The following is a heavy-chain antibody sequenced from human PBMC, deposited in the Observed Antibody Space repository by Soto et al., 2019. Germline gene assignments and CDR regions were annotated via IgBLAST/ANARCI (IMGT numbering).Heavy chain of an antibody. CDR3: ARADRSGFYPF. J-gene: IGHJ4*02. V-gene: IGHV3-21*01. Sequence: GGSLRLSCAASGFTFSSYSMNWVRQAPGKGLEWVSSISSSSSYIYYADSVKGRFTISRDNAKNSLYLQMNSLRAGDTAVYYCARADRSGFYPFWGQGTRVTVSS. CDR1: GFTFSSYS. D-gene: IGHD3-22*01. CDR2: ISSSSSYI.